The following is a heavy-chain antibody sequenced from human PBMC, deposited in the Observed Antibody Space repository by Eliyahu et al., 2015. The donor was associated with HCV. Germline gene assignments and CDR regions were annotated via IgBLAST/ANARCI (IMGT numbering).Heavy chain of an antibody. CDR2: IHYTGGT. D-gene: IGHD1-14*01. CDR1: GGSIXSGGYX. J-gene: IGHJ4*02. Sequence: QVQLQESGPGLVKPSQTLSLTCTVSGGSIXSGGYXWSWLRQXPGKGLEWIGYIHYTGGTHYNPSLKSRVSISVVTSKNHFSLKLSSVTAADTAVYYCARQRSGTYGRKGTVFFDYWGQGTLVTVSS. V-gene: IGHV4-31*03. CDR3: ARQRSGTYGRKGTVFFDY.